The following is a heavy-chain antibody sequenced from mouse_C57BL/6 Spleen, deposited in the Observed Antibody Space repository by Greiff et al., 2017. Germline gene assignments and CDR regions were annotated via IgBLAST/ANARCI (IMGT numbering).Heavy chain of an antibody. V-gene: IGHV3-6*01. Sequence: DVKLVESGPGLVKPSQSLSLTCSVTGYSITSGYYWNWIRQFPGNKLEWMGYISYDGSNNYNPSLKNRISITRDTSKNQFFLKLNSVTTEDTATYYCARGREITTVVATRGYFDVWGTGTTVTVSS. D-gene: IGHD1-1*01. CDR2: ISYDGSN. CDR3: ARGREITTVVATRGYFDV. CDR1: GYSITSGYY. J-gene: IGHJ1*03.